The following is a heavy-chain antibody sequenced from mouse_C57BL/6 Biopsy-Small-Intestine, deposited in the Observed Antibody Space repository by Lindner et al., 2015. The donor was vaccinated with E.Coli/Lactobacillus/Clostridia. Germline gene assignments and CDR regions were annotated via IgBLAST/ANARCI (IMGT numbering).Heavy chain of an antibody. D-gene: IGHD1-1*01. Sequence: VQLQESGPELVKPGASVKISCKASGYSFTSYYIHWVKQRPGQGLEWIGWIYPGSANIKYNEKFKGKATLTADTSSDTAYMQLSSLTSEDSAMYYCARGGSPTVVATPFAYWGQGTLVTVSA. CDR1: GYSFTSYY. CDR3: ARGGSPTVVATPFAY. CDR2: IYPGSANI. J-gene: IGHJ3*01. V-gene: IGHV1-66*01.